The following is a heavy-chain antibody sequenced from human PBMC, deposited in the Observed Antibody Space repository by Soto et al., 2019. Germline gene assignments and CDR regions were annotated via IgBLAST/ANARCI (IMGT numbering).Heavy chain of an antibody. J-gene: IGHJ4*02. Sequence: PWETLSLTCALSVASMTTGGFSWTWFRQPPWGGLEWIGHVYHRASTQYNPSLKGRVSISVDTSRSLFSLRLTSLTAADTAVYFCTRGSAATLYILYFKAWGEGTQVSVS. D-gene: IGHD1-26*01. CDR2: VYHRAST. CDR3: TRGSAATLYILYFKA. CDR1: VASMTTGGFS. V-gene: IGHV4-30-2*01.